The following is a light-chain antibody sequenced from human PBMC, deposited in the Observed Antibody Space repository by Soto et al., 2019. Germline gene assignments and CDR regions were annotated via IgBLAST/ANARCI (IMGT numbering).Light chain of an antibody. J-gene: IGKJ1*01. Sequence: DIQMTQSPSSLSASVGDRVTITCRASQSISSYLNSYQQKPGKAPKLLIYAASSLYTGVPARFSGSGSGTHFTLTISIMQPEDIASYYCQQVYSIPRMFGQGKTVEI. CDR3: QQVYSIPRM. CDR1: QSISSY. V-gene: IGKV1-39*01. CDR2: AAS.